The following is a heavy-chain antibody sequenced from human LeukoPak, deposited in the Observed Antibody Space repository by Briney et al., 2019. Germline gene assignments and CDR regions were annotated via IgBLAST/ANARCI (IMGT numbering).Heavy chain of an antibody. V-gene: IGHV5-51*01. J-gene: IGHJ4*02. CDR2: IYPGDSDT. Sequence: GESLKISCKDSGHSFAIYWIGWVRQMPGKGLELMGIIYPGDSDTRYSPSFQGQVTISADKSITTAYLQWSSLKASDTAMYYCARFASSTSGWADYWGQGTLITVCS. CDR1: GHSFAIYW. CDR3: ARFASSTSGWADY. D-gene: IGHD6-19*01.